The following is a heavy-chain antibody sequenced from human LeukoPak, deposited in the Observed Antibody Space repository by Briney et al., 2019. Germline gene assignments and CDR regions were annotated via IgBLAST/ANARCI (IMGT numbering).Heavy chain of an antibody. CDR2: IYTIGTT. Sequence: PSETLSLTCIVSGDSVSSFYWSWIRQPPGKALEWIGYIYTIGTTYYNPSLQSRVTISVDTSKNQFSLKLSSVTAADTAVYYCARSSAYDGFDIWGQGTMVTVSS. CDR3: ARSSAYDGFDI. J-gene: IGHJ3*02. D-gene: IGHD5-12*01. V-gene: IGHV4-4*09. CDR1: GDSVSSFY.